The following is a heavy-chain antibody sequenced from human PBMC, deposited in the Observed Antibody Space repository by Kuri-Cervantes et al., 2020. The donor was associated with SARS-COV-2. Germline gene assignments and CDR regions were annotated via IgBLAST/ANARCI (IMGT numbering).Heavy chain of an antibody. CDR1: GFILSSSA. CDR3: AKVETASLDY. CDR2: IYTGGSTT. Sequence: LSLTCAASGFILSSSAMSWVRQAPGKGLEWVSVIYTGGSTTYYADSVKGRFTISRDNSKNSLYLEMNSLRPEDTAVYYCAKVETASLDYWGQGTLVTVSS. V-gene: IGHV3-23*03. J-gene: IGHJ4*02. D-gene: IGHD3-3*01.